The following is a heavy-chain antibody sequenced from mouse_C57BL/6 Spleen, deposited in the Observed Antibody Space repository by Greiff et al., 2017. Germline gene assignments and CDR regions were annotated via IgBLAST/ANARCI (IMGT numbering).Heavy chain of an antibody. CDR2: ISYDGSN. CDR3: ARDNGSSGY. D-gene: IGHD3-2*02. J-gene: IGHJ2*01. V-gene: IGHV3-6*01. CDR1: GYSITSGYY. Sequence: EVKLMESGPGLVKPSQSLSLTCSVTGYSITSGYYWNWIRQFPGNKLEWMGYISYDGSNNYNPSLKNRISITRDTSKNQFFLKLNSVTTEDTATYYCARDNGSSGYWGQGTTLTVSS.